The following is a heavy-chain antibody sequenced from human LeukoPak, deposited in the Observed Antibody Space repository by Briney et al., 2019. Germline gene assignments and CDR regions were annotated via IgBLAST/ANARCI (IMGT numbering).Heavy chain of an antibody. J-gene: IGHJ5*02. CDR2: IYYSGNT. D-gene: IGHD3-22*01. CDR3: ARKGRGDSSGYPT. Sequence: EASETLSLTCTVSGGSISDYYWSWIRQPPGKGLESIGCIYYSGNTNYNPSLKSRVTISVDTSKNQFSLRLTSVTAADTAVYYCARKGRGDSSGYPTWGQGTLVTVSS. V-gene: IGHV4-59*12. CDR1: GGSISDYY.